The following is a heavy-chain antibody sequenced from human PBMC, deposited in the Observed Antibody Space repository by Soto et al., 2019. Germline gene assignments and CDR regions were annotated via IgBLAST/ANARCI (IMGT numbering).Heavy chain of an antibody. CDR3: AIEGNYDILTELYYGMDV. J-gene: IGHJ6*02. CDR1: GGTFSSYA. D-gene: IGHD3-9*01. V-gene: IGHV1-69*06. Sequence: GASVKVSCKASGGTFSSYAISWVRQAPGQGLEWMGGIIPIFGTANYAQKFQGRVTITADKSTSTAYMELSSLRSEDTAVYYCAIEGNYDILTELYYGMDVWGQGTTVTVSS. CDR2: IIPIFGTA.